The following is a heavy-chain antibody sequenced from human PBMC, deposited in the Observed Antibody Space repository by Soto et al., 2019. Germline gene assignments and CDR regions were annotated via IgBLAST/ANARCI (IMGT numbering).Heavy chain of an antibody. CDR3: ARGRDAPQNALDI. V-gene: IGHV3-33*01. CDR1: GFTFSSYG. Sequence: QVQLVESGGGVVQPGRSLRLSCAASGFTFSSYGMHWVRQAPGKGLEWVAVIWHDGSSKYHADSVKGRFTISRDNSKTTLYLHMNSLRAEDTAVYYWARGRDAPQNALDIWGQGTMVTVSS. D-gene: IGHD2-8*01. J-gene: IGHJ3*02. CDR2: IWHDGSSK.